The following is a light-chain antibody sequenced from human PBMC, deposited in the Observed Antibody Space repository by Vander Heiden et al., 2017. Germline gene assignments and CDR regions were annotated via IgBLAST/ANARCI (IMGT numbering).Light chain of an antibody. Sequence: AIQMTQSPSSLSASVGARVSITCRASQSIGNDLGWYQMKPGKAPKLLIYNAFSLQSGVPSRFSGSKSGTEFTLTISSLQPEDFATYYCLQDASYPYTFGQGTKLEIK. V-gene: IGKV1-6*01. J-gene: IGKJ2*01. CDR3: LQDASYPYT. CDR1: QSIGND. CDR2: NAF.